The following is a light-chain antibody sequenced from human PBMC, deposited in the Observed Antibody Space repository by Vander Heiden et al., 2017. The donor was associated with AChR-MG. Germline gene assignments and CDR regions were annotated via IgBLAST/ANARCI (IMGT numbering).Light chain of an antibody. CDR2: DAS. CDR1: QSVNRH. Sequence: EIVLTQSPATLSSSPGERATLSCRASQSVNRHLAWYQQKPGQAPRLLIYDASNRATGIPARFSGSGSGTDFTLTISSLEPEDFAVYYCQQLSNWPPLTFGGGTKVEIK. V-gene: IGKV3-11*01. CDR3: QQLSNWPPLT. J-gene: IGKJ4*01.